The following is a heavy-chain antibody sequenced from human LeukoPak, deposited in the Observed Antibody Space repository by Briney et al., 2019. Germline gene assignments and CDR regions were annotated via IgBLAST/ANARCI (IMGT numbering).Heavy chain of an antibody. Sequence: ASVKVSCKASGYTFTNYGISGVRQAPGQGLEWMGWISAYNGNTNYAQKLQGRVTMTTNTSTSTAYMELRSLRSDDTAVYYCARDRESRFDYWGQGTLVTVSS. CDR2: ISAYNGNT. J-gene: IGHJ4*02. CDR1: GYTFTNYG. V-gene: IGHV1-18*04. CDR3: ARDRESRFDY.